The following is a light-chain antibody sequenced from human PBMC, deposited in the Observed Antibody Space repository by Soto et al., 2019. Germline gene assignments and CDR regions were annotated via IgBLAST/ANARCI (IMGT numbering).Light chain of an antibody. J-gene: IGLJ1*01. V-gene: IGLV2-14*01. CDR3: QSYDSSLSGYV. CDR1: SSDVGGYNS. CDR2: EVT. Sequence: QSALTQPASVSGSPGQSITISCTGTSSDVGGYNSVSWYQHHPGKAPKLMIYEVTNRPSGVSNRFSGSKSGTSASLAITGLQAEDEADYYCQSYDSSLSGYVFGTGTKLTVL.